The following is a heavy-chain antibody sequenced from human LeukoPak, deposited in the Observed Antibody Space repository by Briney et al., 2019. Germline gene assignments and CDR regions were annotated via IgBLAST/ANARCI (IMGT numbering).Heavy chain of an antibody. V-gene: IGHV1-69*05. J-gene: IGHJ3*02. CDR3: ARVSAWVVPAAIQSDDDAFDI. D-gene: IGHD2-2*02. CDR1: GGTFSSYA. CDR2: IIPIFGTA. Sequence: SVKVSCKASGGTFSSYAISWVRQAPGQGLEWMGGIIPIFGTANYAQKFQGRVTITTDESTSTAYMELSSLRSEDTAVYYCARVSAWVVPAAIQSDDDAFDIWGQGTMVTVSS.